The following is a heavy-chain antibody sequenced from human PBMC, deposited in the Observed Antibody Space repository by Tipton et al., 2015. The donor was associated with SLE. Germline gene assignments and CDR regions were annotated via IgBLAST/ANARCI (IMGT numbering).Heavy chain of an antibody. D-gene: IGHD5-12*01. V-gene: IGHV4-4*02. CDR1: GGSISSSNW. J-gene: IGHJ6*03. CDR2: IYHSGNA. Sequence: TLSLTCAVSGGSISSSNWWSWVRQPPGKGLEWIGEIYHSGNANSYPSLKSRVTISVDTTKNQFSLKLSSVTAADTAVYYGARDQVGYSGYTSFYYMDVWGKGTTVTVSS. CDR3: ARDQVGYSGYTSFYYMDV.